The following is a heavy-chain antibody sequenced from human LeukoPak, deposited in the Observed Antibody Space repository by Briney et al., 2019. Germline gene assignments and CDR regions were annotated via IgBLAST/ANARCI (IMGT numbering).Heavy chain of an antibody. CDR2: FDPEDGET. D-gene: IGHD3-22*01. V-gene: IGHV1-24*01. J-gene: IGHJ4*02. Sequence: ASVTVSFKVSGYTLTELSMHWVRQAPGKGLEWMGGFDPEDGETIYAQKFQGRVTMTEDTSTDTAYMELSSLRSEDTAVYYCATSDSGYYPLLDYWGQGTLVTVSS. CDR1: GYTLTELS. CDR3: ATSDSGYYPLLDY.